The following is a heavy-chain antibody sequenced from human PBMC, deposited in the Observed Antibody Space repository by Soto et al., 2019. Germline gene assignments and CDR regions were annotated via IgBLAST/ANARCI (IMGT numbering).Heavy chain of an antibody. CDR2: ISAYNGNT. J-gene: IGHJ4*02. CDR3: ARVGYGGNSLYYFDY. V-gene: IGHV1-18*01. CDR1: GYTFTSYG. Sequence: ASVKVSCKASGYTFTSYGISWVRQAPGQGLEWMGWISAYNGNTNYAQKLQGRVTMTTDTSTSTAYMELSSLRSEDTAVYYCARVGYGGNSLYYFDYWGQGTLVTVSS. D-gene: IGHD2-21*02.